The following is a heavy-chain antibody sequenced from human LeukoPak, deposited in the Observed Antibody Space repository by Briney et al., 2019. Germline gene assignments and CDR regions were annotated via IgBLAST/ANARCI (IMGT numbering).Heavy chain of an antibody. J-gene: IGHJ4*02. CDR3: ARDEYSSSRSTH. CDR2: IRYDGSNK. D-gene: IGHD6-13*01. Sequence: PGGSLRLSCTASGFTFSSYGMHWVRQAPGKGLEWVAFIRYDGSNKYYADSVKGRFTISRDNSKNTLYLQMNSLRAEDTAVYYCARDEYSSSRSTHWGQGTLVTVSS. V-gene: IGHV3-30*02. CDR1: GFTFSSYG.